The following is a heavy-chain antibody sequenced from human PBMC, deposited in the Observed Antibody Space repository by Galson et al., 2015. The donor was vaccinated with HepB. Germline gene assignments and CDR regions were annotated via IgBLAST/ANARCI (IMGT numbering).Heavy chain of an antibody. CDR1: GFTFSSYG. CDR3: ARDYLVDTSMVLFDF. J-gene: IGHJ4*02. Sequence: SLRLSCAASGFTFSSYGMIWVRQAPGKGLEWVSAVMSGSGGAFYADSVKGRFTISRDNSKNTLYLQMNSLRVEDTAVYYCARDYLVDTSMVLFDFWGQGTLVIVSS. V-gene: IGHV3-23*01. CDR2: VMSGSGGA. D-gene: IGHD5-18*01.